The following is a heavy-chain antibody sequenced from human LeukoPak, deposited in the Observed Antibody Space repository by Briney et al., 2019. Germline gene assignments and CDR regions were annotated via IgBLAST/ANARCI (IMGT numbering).Heavy chain of an antibody. J-gene: IGHJ6*02. V-gene: IGHV3-48*01. CDR3: ARDRPLAPFYGMDV. CDR1: GFTFSSYS. Sequence: GGSLRLSCAAPGFTFSSYSMNWVRQAPGKGLEWVSYISSSSSTIYYADSVKGRFTISRDNAKNSLYLQTNSLRAEDTAVYYCARDRPLAPFYGMDVWGQGTTVTVSS. D-gene: IGHD6-6*01. CDR2: ISSSSSTI.